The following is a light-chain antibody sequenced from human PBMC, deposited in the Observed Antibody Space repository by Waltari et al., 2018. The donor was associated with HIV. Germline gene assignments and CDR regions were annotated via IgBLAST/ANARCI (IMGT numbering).Light chain of an antibody. CDR3: FSTDSSGNHRV. Sequence: SYELTQPPSVSVSPGQTARITCSGGALPKKYAYWYQQRSGQAPVLVIYEDNKRPSGIPERFSGSSSGTMATLTISGAQVEDEADYSCFSTDSSGNHRVFGGGTKLTVL. CDR2: EDN. V-gene: IGLV3-10*01. CDR1: ALPKKY. J-gene: IGLJ3*02.